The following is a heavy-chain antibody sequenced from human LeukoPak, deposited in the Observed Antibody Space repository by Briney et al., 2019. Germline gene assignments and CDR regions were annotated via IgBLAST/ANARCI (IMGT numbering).Heavy chain of an antibody. CDR2: IYHSGST. Sequence: SETLSLTCTVSGYSISRGYYWGWIRQPPGKGLEWIGSIYHSGSTYYNPSPKSRVTISVDTSKNQFSLKLSSVTAADTAVYYCARELARGYSGYPFDPWGQGTLVTVSS. CDR3: ARELARGYSGYPFDP. J-gene: IGHJ5*02. V-gene: IGHV4-38-2*02. D-gene: IGHD5-12*01. CDR1: GYSISRGYY.